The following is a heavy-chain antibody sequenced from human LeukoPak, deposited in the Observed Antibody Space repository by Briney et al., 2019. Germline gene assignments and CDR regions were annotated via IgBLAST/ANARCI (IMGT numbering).Heavy chain of an antibody. J-gene: IGHJ4*02. CDR3: AREVRGVSFFDY. CDR2: IYYSGST. Sequence: SETLSLTCTVSGGSISSGDYYWSWIRQPPGKDREWIGYIYYSGSTYYNPSLKSRLTISVDTSKNQFSLKLSSVTAADTAVYYCAREVRGVSFFDYWGQGTLVTVSS. V-gene: IGHV4-30-4*01. D-gene: IGHD3-10*01. CDR1: GGSISSGDYY.